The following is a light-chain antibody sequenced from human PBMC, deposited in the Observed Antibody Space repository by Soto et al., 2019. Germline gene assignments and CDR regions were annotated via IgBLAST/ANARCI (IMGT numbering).Light chain of an antibody. Sequence: QSVLTQPRSLSGSPGQSVTISCTGAGSDVGGYNYVSWYQQHPGKAPKLMIYDVSKRPSGVPDRFSGSKSGNTASLTISGLQADDEADYYCCSYAGSYTFDVFGTGTKVTVL. CDR2: DVS. CDR1: GSDVGGYNY. J-gene: IGLJ1*01. V-gene: IGLV2-11*01. CDR3: CSYAGSYTFDV.